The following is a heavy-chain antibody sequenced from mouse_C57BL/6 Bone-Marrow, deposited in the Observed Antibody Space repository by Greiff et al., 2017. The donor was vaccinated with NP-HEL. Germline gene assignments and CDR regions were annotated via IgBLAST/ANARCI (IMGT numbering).Heavy chain of an antibody. CDR2: ISNLAYST. V-gene: IGHV5-15*04. CDR1: GFTFSDYG. D-gene: IGHD1-1*01. Sequence: EVKLVEPGGGLVQPGGSLKLSCAASGFTFSDYGMAWVRQAPRQGPEWVAFISNLAYSTYYADTVTGRFTISIENATNTLYLEMSSLRSEDTAMYYCARRDYYGSTYYFDYWGQGTTLTVSS. CDR3: ARRDYYGSTYYFDY. J-gene: IGHJ2*01.